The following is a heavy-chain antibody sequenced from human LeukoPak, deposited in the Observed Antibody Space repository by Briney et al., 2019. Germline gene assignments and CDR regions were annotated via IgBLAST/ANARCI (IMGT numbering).Heavy chain of an antibody. Sequence: PGGSLRLSCAASGFTVSTNYMSWVRQAPEKGLEWVSIIYDSGTTYYADSVKGRFTISRDNSKNTLYLQMNSLRAEDTAVYYCARWHTSDNNYYYDYWGQGTLVTVSS. D-gene: IGHD3-10*01. V-gene: IGHV3-53*01. CDR2: IYDSGTT. CDR3: ARWHTSDNNYYYDY. CDR1: GFTVSTNY. J-gene: IGHJ4*02.